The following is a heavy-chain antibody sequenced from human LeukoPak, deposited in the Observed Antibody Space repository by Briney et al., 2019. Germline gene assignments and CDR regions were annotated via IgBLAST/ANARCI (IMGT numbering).Heavy chain of an antibody. D-gene: IGHD3-3*01. CDR3: ARDRGLRFLEWLTDY. Sequence: GGSLRLSCAASEFTFSSHGMHWVRQAPGKGLEWVALIWYDGSNKYYADSVKGRFTISRDNSKNTLYLQMNSLRAEDTAVYYCARDRGLRFLEWLTDYWGQGTLVTVSS. J-gene: IGHJ4*02. CDR1: EFTFSSHG. V-gene: IGHV3-33*01. CDR2: IWYDGSNK.